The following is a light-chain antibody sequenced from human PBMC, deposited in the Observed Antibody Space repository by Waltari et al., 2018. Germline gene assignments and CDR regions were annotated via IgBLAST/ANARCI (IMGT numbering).Light chain of an antibody. J-gene: IGKJ5*01. CDR3: QQYYTTPIT. CDR1: QTVLYTSNNKNY. V-gene: IGKV4-1*01. Sequence: DIVMTQSPDSLAVSLVERATLSCKSSQTVLYTSNNKNYLAWYQQKPGQPPKLLIYWASTRESGVPDRFSGSGSGTDFTLTISSLQAEDVAVYYCQQYYTTPITFGQGTRLEIK. CDR2: WAS.